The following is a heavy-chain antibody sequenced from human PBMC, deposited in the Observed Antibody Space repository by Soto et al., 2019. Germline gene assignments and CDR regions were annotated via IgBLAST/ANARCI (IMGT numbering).Heavy chain of an antibody. J-gene: IGHJ4*02. CDR1: GFTFSSYS. Sequence: GGSLRLSCAASGFTFSSYSMNWVRQAPGKGLEWVSSISSSSSYIYYADSVKGRFTISRDNAKNSLYLQMNSLRAEDTAVYYYARDKDGYKSRSFDYWGQGTLVTVSS. CDR3: ARDKDGYKSRSFDY. V-gene: IGHV3-21*01. CDR2: ISSSSSYI. D-gene: IGHD5-12*01.